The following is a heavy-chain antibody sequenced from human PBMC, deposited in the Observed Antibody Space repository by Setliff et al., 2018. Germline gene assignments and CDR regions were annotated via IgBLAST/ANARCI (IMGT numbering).Heavy chain of an antibody. CDR3: ARGPCSSTSCYVAY. CDR2: INHSGST. CDR1: GGSFSGYY. J-gene: IGHJ4*02. V-gene: IGHV4-34*01. Sequence: SETLSLTCAVYGGSFSGYYWSWIRQPPGKGLEWIGEINHSGSTNYNPSLKSRVTISVDTSKNQFSLKVNSVTAADTAVYYCARGPCSSTSCYVAYWGQGTLVTVSS. D-gene: IGHD2-2*01.